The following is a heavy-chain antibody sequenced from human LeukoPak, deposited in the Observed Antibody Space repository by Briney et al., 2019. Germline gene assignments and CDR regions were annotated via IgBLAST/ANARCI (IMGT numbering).Heavy chain of an antibody. CDR1: GGSISSSSYY. Sequence: SETLSLTCTVSGGSISSSSYYWGWIRQPPGKGLEWIGSIYYSGSTYYNPSLKSRVTISVDTSKNQFSLRLSSVTAADTAVYYCARRRAVAVDYWGQGTLVTVSS. V-gene: IGHV4-39*01. CDR2: IYYSGST. CDR3: ARRRAVAVDY. J-gene: IGHJ4*02. D-gene: IGHD6-19*01.